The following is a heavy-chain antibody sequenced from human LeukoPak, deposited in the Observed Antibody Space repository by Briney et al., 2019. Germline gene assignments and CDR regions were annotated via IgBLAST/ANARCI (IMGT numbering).Heavy chain of an antibody. V-gene: IGHV3-7*01. CDR1: GFTFSSYW. CDR3: ARVQRYGGNSWFDY. CDR2: TKQDGSEK. J-gene: IGHJ4*02. Sequence: PGGSLRLSCAASGFTFSSYWMSWVRQAPGKGLEWVANTKQDGSEKYYVDSVKGRFTISRDNAKNSLYLQMNSLRAEDTAVYYCARVQRYGGNSWFDYWGQGTLVTVSS. D-gene: IGHD4-23*01.